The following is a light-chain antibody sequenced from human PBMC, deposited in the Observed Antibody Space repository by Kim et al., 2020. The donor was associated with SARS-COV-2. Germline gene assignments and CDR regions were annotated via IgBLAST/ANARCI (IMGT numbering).Light chain of an antibody. CDR2: GPS. Sequence: PGERATLSCRASQSVSSSYLAWYQQKPGQAPRLLIYGPSSRATGIPDRFSGSGSGTDFTLTISRLEPEDFAVYYCQQYGSSPPLTFGGGTKVDIK. J-gene: IGKJ4*01. V-gene: IGKV3-20*01. CDR1: QSVSSSY. CDR3: QQYGSSPPLT.